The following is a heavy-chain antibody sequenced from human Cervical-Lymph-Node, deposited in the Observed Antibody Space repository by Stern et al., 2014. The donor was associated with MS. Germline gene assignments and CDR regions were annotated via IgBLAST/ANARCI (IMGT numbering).Heavy chain of an antibody. J-gene: IGHJ5*02. CDR3: TREMAARRFDP. CDR1: GLSVNANY. D-gene: IGHD6-6*01. CDR2: IYDGNIT. Sequence: EVQLVESGGGLAQPGGSLRLSCAASGLSVNANYMTWVRQAPGKGLEWVSLIYDGNITHYADSVKGRFTISRDNSENKLYLQMNHLRVEDSALYYCTREMAARRFDPWGQGTLVIVSS. V-gene: IGHV3-66*01.